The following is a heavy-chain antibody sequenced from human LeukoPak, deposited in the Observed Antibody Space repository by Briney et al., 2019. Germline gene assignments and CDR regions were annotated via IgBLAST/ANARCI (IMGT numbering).Heavy chain of an antibody. Sequence: GGSPRLSCAASGFTFSSYAMSWVRQAPGKGLEWVSAISGSGGSTYYADSVKGRFTISRDNSKNTLYLQMNSLRAEDTAVYYCAKGGSGWSDYYYYYYMNVWGKGTTVTVSS. V-gene: IGHV3-23*01. CDR1: GFTFSSYA. CDR2: ISGSGGST. D-gene: IGHD6-19*01. CDR3: AKGGSGWSDYYYYYYMNV. J-gene: IGHJ6*03.